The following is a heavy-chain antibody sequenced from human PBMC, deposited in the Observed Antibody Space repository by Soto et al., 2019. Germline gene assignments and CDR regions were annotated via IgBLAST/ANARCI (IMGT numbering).Heavy chain of an antibody. V-gene: IGHV3-23*01. J-gene: IGHJ4*02. CDR1: GFTFSRYA. CDR2: ISGSGGNI. CDR3: ATQDFRGSIGTT. D-gene: IGHD1-1*01. Sequence: HPGGSLRLSCAASGFTFSRYAMGWVRQAPGEGLEWVSVISGSGGNIHYADSVKGRFTISRDNSKNTLYLQMNSLRVEDTAIYNCATQDFRGSIGTTWGQGTLVTVSS.